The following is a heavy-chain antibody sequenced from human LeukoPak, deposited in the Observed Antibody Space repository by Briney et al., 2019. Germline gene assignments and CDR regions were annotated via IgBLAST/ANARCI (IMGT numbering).Heavy chain of an antibody. CDR3: ALGPTAHWYSTLATFCHKSGNWFDS. CDR2: INPSGGST. J-gene: IGHJ5*01. D-gene: IGHD1-26*01. Sequence: GASVKVSCEASGYTFTSYYMHWVRQAPGQGLVWMGIINPSGGSTSSAQKFQGRVTRTRDTATGTVYMDRISGGSEHTTVYYGALGPTAHWYSTLATFCHKSGNWFDSWGQRTRVTVSS. V-gene: IGHV1-46*01. CDR1: GYTFTSYY.